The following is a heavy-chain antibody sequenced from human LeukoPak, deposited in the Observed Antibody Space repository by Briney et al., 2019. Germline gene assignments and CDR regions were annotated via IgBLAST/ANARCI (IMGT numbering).Heavy chain of an antibody. J-gene: IGHJ5*02. V-gene: IGHV1-69*04. Sequence: SVKVSCKASGGTFSSYAITWVRQAPGQGLEWMGRIIPILGIANYAQKFQGRVTITADKSTSTAYMELSSLRSEDTAVYYCARDLSVAGGWYYDPWGQGTLVTVSS. CDR3: ARDLSVAGGWYYDP. CDR1: GGTFSSYA. CDR2: IIPILGIA. D-gene: IGHD6-19*01.